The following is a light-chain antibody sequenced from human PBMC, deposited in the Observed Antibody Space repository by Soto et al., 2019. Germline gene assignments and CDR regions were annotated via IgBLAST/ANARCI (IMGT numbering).Light chain of an antibody. Sequence: QSALTQPPSASGSPGQSVTISCTGTSSDVGAYNYVSWYRQHPGKAPKLMIYEVTKRPSGVPDRFSGSKSGSTASLTVSGLQAEDEADYYCSSYAGSNCLVVFGGGTKLTVL. CDR2: EVT. CDR3: SSYAGSNCLVV. V-gene: IGLV2-8*01. CDR1: SSDVGAYNY. J-gene: IGLJ2*01.